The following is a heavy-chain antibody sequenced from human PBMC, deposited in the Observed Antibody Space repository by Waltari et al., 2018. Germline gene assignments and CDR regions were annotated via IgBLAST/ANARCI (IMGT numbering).Heavy chain of an antibody. V-gene: IGHV4-39*07. J-gene: IGHJ4*02. CDR3: ARLSPPMWVRGVKGGYYFDY. CDR2: IYYSGGS. CDR1: GDSVINSNYS. D-gene: IGHD3-10*01. Sequence: QLQLLESGPGLVKPSETLSLTCTVSGDSVINSNYSWGWIRQPPGKGLEWIGNIYYSGGSSYNPSLKSRVIISVDTSKNQFSVRLTSVTAADTAVFYCARLSPPMWVRGVKGGYYFDYWGPGTLVTVSS.